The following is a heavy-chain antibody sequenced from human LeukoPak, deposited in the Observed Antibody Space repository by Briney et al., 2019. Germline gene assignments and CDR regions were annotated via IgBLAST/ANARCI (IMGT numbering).Heavy chain of an antibody. CDR3: ARDFCSTSCNLGY. V-gene: IGHV1-69*13. J-gene: IGHJ4*02. CDR1: GGTFSSYA. Sequence: ASVKVSCKASGGTFSSYAISWVRQAPGQGLEWMGGIIPIFGTANYAQKFQGRVTMTADESTSTAYMELSSLRSEDTAVYYCARDFCSTSCNLGYWGLGTLVTVSS. CDR2: IIPIFGTA. D-gene: IGHD2-2*01.